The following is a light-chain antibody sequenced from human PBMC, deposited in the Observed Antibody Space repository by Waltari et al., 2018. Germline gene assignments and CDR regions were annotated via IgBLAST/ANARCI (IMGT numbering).Light chain of an antibody. CDR2: LAS. Sequence: IEMTQSPSSLSASVGDRVTITCRESQSISTSLNWYQQIPGKAPELLIYLASTLQSGVPSRFSGSGSGTDFSLTISSLQPEDFVTYYCQQSYITAYTFGQGTKVEIQ. CDR3: QQSYITAYT. CDR1: QSISTS. V-gene: IGKV1-39*01. J-gene: IGKJ2*01.